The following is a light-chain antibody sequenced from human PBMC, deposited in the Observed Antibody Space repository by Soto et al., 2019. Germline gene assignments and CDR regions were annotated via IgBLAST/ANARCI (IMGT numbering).Light chain of an antibody. CDR3: QHANSFPGA. Sequence: DIQMTQSPSSVSASVGARVTITCRARQGISSWLAWYQQKPGKDPKLLIYSASSLESGVPSWFGGGRSGTALSLTISSLQPEDFATYYCQHANSFPGAFGQGNKVVIK. CDR2: SAS. J-gene: IGKJ1*01. V-gene: IGKV1-12*01. CDR1: QGISSW.